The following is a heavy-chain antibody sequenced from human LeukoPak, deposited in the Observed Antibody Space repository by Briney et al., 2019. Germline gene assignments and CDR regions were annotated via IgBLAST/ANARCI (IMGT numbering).Heavy chain of an antibody. D-gene: IGHD2-2*01. CDR3: ARIIVVVPAATNWFDP. CDR2: IYYSGST. Sequence: PSETLSLTCTVSGGSISSSSYYWGWIRQPPGKGLEWIESIYYSGSTYYNPSLKSRVTISVDTSKNQFSLKLSSVTAADTAVYYCARIIVVVPAATNWFDPWGQGTLVTVSS. J-gene: IGHJ5*02. V-gene: IGHV4-39*01. CDR1: GGSISSSSYY.